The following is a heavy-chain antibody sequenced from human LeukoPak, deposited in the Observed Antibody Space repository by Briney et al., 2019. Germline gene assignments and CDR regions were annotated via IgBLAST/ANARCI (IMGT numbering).Heavy chain of an antibody. CDR3: ARVLPVASRDY. V-gene: IGHV3-7*01. CDR1: GFTFSTYW. D-gene: IGHD2-2*01. Sequence: PGGSLRLSCAASGFTFSTYWTSWVRQAPGKGLEWVANIKQDGSDKFYVDSVKGRFTISRDNAKNSMYLQMSSLRAEDTAIYYCARVLPVASRDYWGQGTLVTVSS. CDR2: IKQDGSDK. J-gene: IGHJ4*02.